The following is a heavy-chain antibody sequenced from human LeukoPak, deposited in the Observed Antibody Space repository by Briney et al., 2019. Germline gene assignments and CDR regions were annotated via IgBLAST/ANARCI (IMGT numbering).Heavy chain of an antibody. V-gene: IGHV3-7*03. J-gene: IGHJ4*02. CDR1: GFTFGKYW. Sequence: QTGGSLRLSCVASGFTFGKYWMSWVRQAPGKGLEWVANIKQDGSEKDYVDSVKGRFTISRDNAKNSLYLQMNSLRAEDTAVYYCARTRDLRYYFDYWGQGTLVTVSS. D-gene: IGHD3-3*01. CDR3: ARTRDLRYYFDY. CDR2: IKQDGSEK.